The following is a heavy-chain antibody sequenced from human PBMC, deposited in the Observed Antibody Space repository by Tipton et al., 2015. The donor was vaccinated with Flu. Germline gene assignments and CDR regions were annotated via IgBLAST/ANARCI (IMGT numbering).Heavy chain of an antibody. CDR3: ARERHDYGDNGREFHFHGLDV. J-gene: IGHJ6*02. Sequence: SLRLSCAPSEFTLTNYGIQWVRQAPGKGLEWVAVLWYDGDTTYYADSVKGRFIISRDKSKNIYYLQMDSLRADDTAVYYCARERHDYGDNGREFHFHGLDVWGQGTTVTVSS. D-gene: IGHD4-17*01. CDR2: LWYDGDTT. V-gene: IGHV3-33*01. CDR1: EFTLTNYG.